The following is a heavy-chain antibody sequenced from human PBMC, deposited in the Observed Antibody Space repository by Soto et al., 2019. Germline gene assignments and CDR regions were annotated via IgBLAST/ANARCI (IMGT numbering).Heavy chain of an antibody. J-gene: IGHJ4*02. CDR3: STGAAGS. CDR1: GFTFSDAW. V-gene: IGHV3-15*01. Sequence: GGSLRLSCAASGFTFSDAWMSWVRQAPGKGLEWVALIKGKTNGGTTDYAAPVKGRVTISRDDSKNTLYLQMNSLKTEDTAVYYCSTGAAGSWGQGTLVTVS. D-gene: IGHD6-13*01. CDR2: IKGKTNGGTT.